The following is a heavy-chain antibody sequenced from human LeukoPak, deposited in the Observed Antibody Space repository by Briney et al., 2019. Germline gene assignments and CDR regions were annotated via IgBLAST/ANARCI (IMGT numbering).Heavy chain of an antibody. J-gene: IGHJ4*02. V-gene: IGHV3-48*03. CDR3: ARGPYSSNWYVDY. CDR2: ISRTGNSI. Sequence: GGSLRLSRAASGFTLTSYVMNWVRLAPGKGLEWISYISRTGNSIYYADSVKGRFTVSRDGAKNSLYLQMNSLRAEDTAVYYCARGPYSSNWYVDYWGQGTLVTVAS. CDR1: GFTLTSYV. D-gene: IGHD6-13*01.